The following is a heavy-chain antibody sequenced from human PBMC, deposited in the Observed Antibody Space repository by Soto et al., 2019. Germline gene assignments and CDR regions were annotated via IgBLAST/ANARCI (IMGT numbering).Heavy chain of an antibody. CDR3: AKDGGYSYGYSPRYYYGMDV. J-gene: IGHJ6*02. D-gene: IGHD5-18*01. Sequence: GGSLRLSCAASGFTFSSFAMSWVRQAPGKGLEWVSAISGSGGSTYYADSVKGRFTISRDNSKNTLYLQMNSLRAEDTAVYYCAKDGGYSYGYSPRYYYGMDVWGQGTTVTVSS. CDR1: GFTFSSFA. V-gene: IGHV3-23*01. CDR2: ISGSGGST.